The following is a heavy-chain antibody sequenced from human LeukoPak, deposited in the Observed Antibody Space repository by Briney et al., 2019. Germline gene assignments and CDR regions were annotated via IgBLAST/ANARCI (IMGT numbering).Heavy chain of an antibody. V-gene: IGHV1-8*01. Sequence: ASVKVSCKASGYTFTSYDINWVRQATGQGLEWMGWMNPNSGNTGYAQKFQGRVTTTRNTSISTAYMELSSLRSEDTAVYYCAGGMSRYSSGWFDPWGQGTLVTVSS. D-gene: IGHD6-19*01. J-gene: IGHJ5*02. CDR1: GYTFTSYD. CDR3: AGGMSRYSSGWFDP. CDR2: MNPNSGNT.